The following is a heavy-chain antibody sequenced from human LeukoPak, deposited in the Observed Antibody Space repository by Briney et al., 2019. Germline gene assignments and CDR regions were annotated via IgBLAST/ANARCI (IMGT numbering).Heavy chain of an antibody. CDR2: IKQDGSEK. V-gene: IGHV3-7*01. Sequence: GGSLRLSCAASGLTVSSNYMNWVRQAPGKGLEWVANIKQDGSEKYYVDSVKGRFTISRDNAKNSLYLQMNSLRAEDTAVYYCARDWVDYWGQGTLVTVSS. J-gene: IGHJ4*02. CDR1: GLTVSSNY. D-gene: IGHD3-16*01. CDR3: ARDWVDY.